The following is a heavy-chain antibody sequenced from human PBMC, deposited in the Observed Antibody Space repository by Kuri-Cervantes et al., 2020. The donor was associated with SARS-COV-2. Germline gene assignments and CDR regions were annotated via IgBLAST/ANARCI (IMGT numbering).Heavy chain of an antibody. V-gene: IGHV3-23*01. Sequence: GESLKISCAASGFTFSSYAMSWVRQAPGKGLEWVSAISGSGGSTYYADSVKGRFTISRDNAKNSLYLQMNSLRAEDTAVYYCARHRRIVGATMEDYWGQGTLVTVSS. CDR3: ARHRRIVGATMEDY. D-gene: IGHD1-26*01. CDR1: GFTFSSYA. J-gene: IGHJ4*02. CDR2: ISGSGGST.